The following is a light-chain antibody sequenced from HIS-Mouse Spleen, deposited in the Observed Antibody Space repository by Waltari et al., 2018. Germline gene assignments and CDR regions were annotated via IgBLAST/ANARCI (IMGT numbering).Light chain of an antibody. CDR1: SRPTSYA. CDR2: LNTDGSH. CDR3: QTWGTGIYV. V-gene: IGLV4-69*01. J-gene: IGLJ1*01. Sequence: QLVLTQSPSASASLGASVKLTCPLTSRPTSYAIPGPPPPPEKGPRYLTKLNTDGSHSKGDGIPDRFSGSSSGAERYLTISSLQSEDEADYYCQTWGTGIYVFGTGTKVTVL.